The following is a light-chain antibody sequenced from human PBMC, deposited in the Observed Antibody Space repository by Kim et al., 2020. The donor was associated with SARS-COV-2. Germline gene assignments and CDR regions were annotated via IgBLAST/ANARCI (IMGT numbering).Light chain of an antibody. CDR2: AVS. J-gene: IGLJ3*02. CDR3: MSFTTTATCV. Sequence: QSALTQPAAVSGSPGQSITISCTGTTNDIGAYDYVSWFQQHPGKVPELMIYAVSQRPSGVSSRFSGSKSGDTASLTISGLQAEDESDYYCMSFTTTATCVFGGGTKLTVL. V-gene: IGLV2-14*03. CDR1: TNDIGAYDY.